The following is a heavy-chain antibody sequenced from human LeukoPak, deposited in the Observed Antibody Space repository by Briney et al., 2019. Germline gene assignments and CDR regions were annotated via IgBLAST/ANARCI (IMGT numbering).Heavy chain of an antibody. D-gene: IGHD3-10*01. CDR1: GGTFISYA. V-gene: IGHV1-69*13. CDR2: IIPIFGTA. Sequence: SVKVSCKASGGTFISYAISWVRRAPGQGLEWMGGIIPIFGTANYAQKFQGRVTITADESTSTAYMELSSLRSEDTAVYYCARVGLGHYFDYWGQGTLVTVSS. J-gene: IGHJ4*02. CDR3: ARVGLGHYFDY.